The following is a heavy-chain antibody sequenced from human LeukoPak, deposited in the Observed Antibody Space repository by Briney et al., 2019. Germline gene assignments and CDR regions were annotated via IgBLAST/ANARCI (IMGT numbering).Heavy chain of an antibody. D-gene: IGHD3-22*01. V-gene: IGHV5-51*01. CDR2: IYPGKSDT. J-gene: IGHJ3*02. CDR1: GYRFTTFW. CDR3: VRPSRGYRGPFDI. Sequence: GESLKISFKGAGYRFTTFWIAWGRQMPGKGLEWVGIIYPGKSDTRYNPSFQGQVTISADNSISTAYLQWSSLKASDIAMYYCVRPSRGYRGPFDIWGQGTMVTVSS.